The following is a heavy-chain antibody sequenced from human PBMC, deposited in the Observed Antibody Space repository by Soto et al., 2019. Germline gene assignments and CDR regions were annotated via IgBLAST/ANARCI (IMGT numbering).Heavy chain of an antibody. V-gene: IGHV4-31*03. J-gene: IGHJ4*02. D-gene: IGHD3-22*01. CDR3: ARDFGTCYYASSGYHYRGYFDY. CDR2: IYYSGDT. Sequence: PSETLSLTCTVSGGSLRRGGYSWSLIRQHPGKGLEWIGYIYYSGDTYYNPSLKCRVTLSGETSKKQFSLRLRSVTAADASVYYGARDFGTCYYASSGYHYRGYFDYGGQGTQVTVSS. CDR1: GGSLRRGGYS.